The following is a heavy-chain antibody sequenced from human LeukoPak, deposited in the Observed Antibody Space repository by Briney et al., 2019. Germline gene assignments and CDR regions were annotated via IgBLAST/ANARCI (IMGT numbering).Heavy chain of an antibody. CDR3: TTNTAMVDVDY. CDR1: GFTFSSYS. Sequence: PGGSLRLSCAASGFTFSSYSMNWVRQAPGKGLEWVSAISGSGGSTYYADSVKGRFTISRDNSKKTLYLQMNSLKTEDTAVYYCTTNTAMVDVDYWGQGTLVTVSS. V-gene: IGHV3-23*01. D-gene: IGHD5-18*01. CDR2: ISGSGGST. J-gene: IGHJ4*02.